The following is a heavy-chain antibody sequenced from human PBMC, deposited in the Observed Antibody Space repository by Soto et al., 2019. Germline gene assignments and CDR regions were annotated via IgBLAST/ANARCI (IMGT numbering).Heavy chain of an antibody. V-gene: IGHV3-21*01. CDR1: GFSFSSYS. J-gene: IGHJ5*02. Sequence: EVQLVESGGGLVKPGGSLRLSCAASGFSFSSYSMNWVRQAPWKGLEWVSSISSSASHINYADSVKGRFTISRDNAKKSLYLQMNSLRAEDTAVYYCARGYTGYCSGGTCYWFDPWGQGTLVTVSS. D-gene: IGHD2-15*01. CDR3: ARGYTGYCSGGTCYWFDP. CDR2: ISSSASHI.